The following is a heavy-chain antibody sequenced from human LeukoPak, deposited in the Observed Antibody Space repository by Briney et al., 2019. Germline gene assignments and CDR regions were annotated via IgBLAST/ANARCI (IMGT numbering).Heavy chain of an antibody. V-gene: IGHV2-5*02. Sequence: SGPTLGKPSQTLRLTCTFSGFSLSTNGVDVGWIRQPPVKSLEWLALIYWDDDKRYSPSLKSRLTTTNNTSKNQVVLTMTNMDPADTATYYCARTYSSGWYDYWGQGTLVTVSS. CDR3: ARTYSSGWYDY. J-gene: IGHJ4*02. D-gene: IGHD6-19*01. CDR2: IYWDDDK. CDR1: GFSLSTNGVD.